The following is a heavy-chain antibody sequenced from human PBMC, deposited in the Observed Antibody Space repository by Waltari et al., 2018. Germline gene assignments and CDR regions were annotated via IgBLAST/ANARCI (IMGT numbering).Heavy chain of an antibody. J-gene: IGHJ4*02. V-gene: IGHV4-39*01. CDR3: ARRVGARPPDY. Sequence: QLQLQESGPGLLKPSETLSLTCPVSGHSLSSSSFHWGWVRQPPGKGLEWIATIYYNGNTDYNPSLKSRVTISADTSKNQFSLKLTSVTAADTAIYYCARRVGARPPDYWGQGTLVTVSS. CDR1: GHSLSSSSFH. CDR2: IYYNGNT. D-gene: IGHD1-26*01.